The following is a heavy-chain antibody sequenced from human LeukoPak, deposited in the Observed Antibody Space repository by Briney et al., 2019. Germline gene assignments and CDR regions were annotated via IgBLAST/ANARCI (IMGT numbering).Heavy chain of an antibody. J-gene: IGHJ3*02. D-gene: IGHD3-10*01. CDR1: GGSISSYY. Sequence: SETLSLTCTVSGGSISSYYWSWIRQPPGKGPEWIGYIYYSGSTNYNPSPKSRVTISVDTSKNQFSLKLSSVTAADTAVYYCARDQGVYGSGSYYSHAFDIWGQGTMVTVSS. CDR3: ARDQGVYGSGSYYSHAFDI. CDR2: IYYSGST. V-gene: IGHV4-59*01.